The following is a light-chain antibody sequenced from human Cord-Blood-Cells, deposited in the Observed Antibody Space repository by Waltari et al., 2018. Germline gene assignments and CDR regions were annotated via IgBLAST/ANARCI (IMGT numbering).Light chain of an antibody. J-gene: IGLJ2*01. CDR3: AAWDDSLSGVV. CDR2: RNN. V-gene: IGLV1-47*01. Sequence: QSVLTQPPPPSGTPGQRVTIPCSGSRSTLGITYVYWYQQLPGTAPKLLIYRNNQRPSGVPDRFTGSKSGTSASLAISGLRSEDEADYYCAAWDDSLSGVVFGGGTKLTVL. CDR1: RSTLGITY.